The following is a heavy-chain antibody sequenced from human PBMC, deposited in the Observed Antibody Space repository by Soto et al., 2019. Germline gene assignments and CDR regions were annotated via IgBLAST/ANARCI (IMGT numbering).Heavy chain of an antibody. CDR3: TKGPIFGVVTDYFDS. CDR1: GFTFSSYA. V-gene: IGHV3-23*01. J-gene: IGHJ4*02. Sequence: EVQLLESGGGLVQPGGSLRLSCAASGFTFSSYAMNWVRQAPGKGLEWVSSVSGGGDGTYYADSVKGRFTISRDNSKNTLYLQMNGRRPQDRAGYFFTKGPIFGVVTDYFDSWGQGTLVTVSS. D-gene: IGHD3-3*01. CDR2: VSGGGDGT.